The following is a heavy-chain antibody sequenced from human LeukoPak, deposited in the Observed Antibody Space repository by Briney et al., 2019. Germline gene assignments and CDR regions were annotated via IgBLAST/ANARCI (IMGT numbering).Heavy chain of an antibody. CDR1: GGSISSYY. D-gene: IGHD3-3*01. CDR3: ARDYYDFWSGYVYYFDH. J-gene: IGHJ4*02. V-gene: IGHV4-4*07. CDR2: IYTSGST. Sequence: PSETLSLTCTVSGGSISSYYWSWIRQPAGKGLEWIGRIYTSGSTNYNPSLKSRVTMSVDTSKNQFSLKLSSVTAADTAVYYCARDYYDFWSGYVYYFDHWGQGTLVTVSS.